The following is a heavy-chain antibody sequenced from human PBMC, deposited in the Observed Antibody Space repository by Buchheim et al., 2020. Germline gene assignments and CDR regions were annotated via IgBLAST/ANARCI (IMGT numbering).Heavy chain of an antibody. V-gene: IGHV3-30*18. Sequence: QVQLVESGGGVVQPGRSLRLSCAASGFTFSSYGMHWVRQAPGKGLEWVAVISYDGSNKYYANSVKGRFTISRDNSKNTLYLQMNSLRAEDTAVYYCAKVGSIVGAWGQGTL. CDR1: GFTFSSYG. CDR3: AKVGSIVGA. D-gene: IGHD1-26*01. CDR2: ISYDGSNK. J-gene: IGHJ5*02.